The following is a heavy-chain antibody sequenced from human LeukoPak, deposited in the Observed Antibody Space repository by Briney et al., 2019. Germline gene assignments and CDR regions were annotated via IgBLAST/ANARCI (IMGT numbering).Heavy chain of an antibody. CDR3: ARHYDFWSGYYYYMDV. CDR2: IYYSGST. D-gene: IGHD3-3*01. J-gene: IGHJ6*03. Sequence: TSETLSLTCTVSGVSISSHYWSWIRQPPGKGLEWIGYIYYSGSTNYNPSLKSRVTISVDTSKNQFSLKLSSVTAADTAVYYCARHYDFWSGYYYYMDVWGKGTTVTVSS. V-gene: IGHV4-59*11. CDR1: GVSISSHY.